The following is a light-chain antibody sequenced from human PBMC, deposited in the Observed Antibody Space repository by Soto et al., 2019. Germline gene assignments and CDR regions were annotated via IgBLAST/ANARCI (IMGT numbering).Light chain of an antibody. Sequence: QSALTQPRSVSGSPGQSVTISCTGTSSDVGGYNYVSWYQHLPGKPPKLIIYDVTKRPSGVPDRFSGSRSGNTASLTISGLQAEDETDYYCCSYAGRYTVIFGGGTKLTVL. J-gene: IGLJ2*01. CDR2: DVT. CDR1: SSDVGGYNY. V-gene: IGLV2-11*01. CDR3: CSYAGRYTVI.